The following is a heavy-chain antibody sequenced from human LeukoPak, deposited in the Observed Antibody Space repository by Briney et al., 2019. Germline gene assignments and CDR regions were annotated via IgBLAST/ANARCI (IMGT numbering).Heavy chain of an antibody. Sequence: SQTLSLTCAISGDSVSSNNAVWIWLRQSPSRGLEWLGRTYYRSKWYNDYAVSVKSRVTINPDTTKNQFSLQLNAVTPDDTAVYYCARAPSATGPVEYWGQGTLVTVSS. CDR3: ARAPSATGPVEY. D-gene: IGHD1-1*01. CDR2: TYYRSKWYN. V-gene: IGHV6-1*01. CDR1: GDSVSSNNAV. J-gene: IGHJ4*02.